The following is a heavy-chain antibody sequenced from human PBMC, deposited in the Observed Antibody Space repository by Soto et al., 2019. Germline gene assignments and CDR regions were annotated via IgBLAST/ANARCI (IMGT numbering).Heavy chain of an antibody. Sequence: SETLSLTCTVSDGSLSPNYWSWIRQPPGKGLEWLGYIYYAGTTTYNPSLQSRVSISLETSKNEVSLKLTSVTAADTAVYFCARLGAFYQAMDSWGQGTLVTVSS. CDR2: IYYAGTT. J-gene: IGHJ1*01. CDR1: DGSLSPNY. D-gene: IGHD2-2*01. V-gene: IGHV4-59*08. CDR3: ARLGAFYQAMDS.